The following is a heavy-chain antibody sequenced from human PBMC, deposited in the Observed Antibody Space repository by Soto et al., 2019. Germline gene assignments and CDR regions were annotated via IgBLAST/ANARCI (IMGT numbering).Heavy chain of an antibody. J-gene: IGHJ6*02. CDR1: GFTFSSYG. CDR2: IWYDGSNK. V-gene: IGHV3-33*01. Sequence: QVQLVESGGGVVQPGRSLRLSCAASGFTFSSYGMHWVRQAPGKGLEWVAVIWYDGSNKYYADSVKGRFTISRDNSKNTLYLQMNSLRAEDTAVYYCARDRCSSTSCLGYYYGMDVWGQGTTVTVSS. CDR3: ARDRCSSTSCLGYYYGMDV. D-gene: IGHD2-2*01.